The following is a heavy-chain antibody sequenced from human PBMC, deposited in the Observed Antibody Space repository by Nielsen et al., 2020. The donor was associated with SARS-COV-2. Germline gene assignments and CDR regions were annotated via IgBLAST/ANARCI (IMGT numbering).Heavy chain of an antibody. V-gene: IGHV1-24*01. CDR3: ATGYCESSTACYNYNYMDV. CDR1: GYRLSEIG. Sequence: ASVKVSCKVSGYRLSEIGMHWVRQGPGKGLEWMGGFDAENGGTVFAQKFQGRVSMTEDTSTDTAYMELSSLTSEDTAIYYCATGYCESSTACYNYNYMDVWGKGTTVTVSS. J-gene: IGHJ6*03. CDR2: FDAENGGT. D-gene: IGHD2-2*02.